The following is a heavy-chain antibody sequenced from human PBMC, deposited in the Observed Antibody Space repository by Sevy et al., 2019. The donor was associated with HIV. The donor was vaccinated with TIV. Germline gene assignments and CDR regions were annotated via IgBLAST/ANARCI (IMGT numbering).Heavy chain of an antibody. CDR3: ARDGGGDYLDY. D-gene: IGHD3-16*01. V-gene: IGHV3-30*04. J-gene: IGHJ4*02. CDR2: ISYDKVNT. Sequence: GGSLRLSCAASGFSFSRYAMHWIRQAPGKGLESVAVISYDKVNTYHSDSVKGRFTISRDNSKNTLYLQMNSLRPEDTAVYYCARDGGGDYLDYWGQGTLVTVSS. CDR1: GFSFSRYA.